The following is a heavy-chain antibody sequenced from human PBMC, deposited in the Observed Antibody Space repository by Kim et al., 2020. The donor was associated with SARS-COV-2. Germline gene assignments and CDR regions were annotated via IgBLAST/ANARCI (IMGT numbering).Heavy chain of an antibody. V-gene: IGHV3-23*01. CDR2: T. Sequence: TYYADSVKGRFTISRDSSRDTLYLQMNGLRTEDTAIYFCAKDIWDYAAMDVWGQGTTVTVSS. CDR3: AKDIWDYAAMDV. D-gene: IGHD3-10*01. J-gene: IGHJ6*02.